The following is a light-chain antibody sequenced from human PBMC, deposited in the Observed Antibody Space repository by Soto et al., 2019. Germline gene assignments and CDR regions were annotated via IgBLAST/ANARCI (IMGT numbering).Light chain of an antibody. CDR2: GAS. CDR1: QSISSIY. Sequence: EIVLTQSPGTLSLSPGERATLSCRASQSISSIYLAWYQQKPGQAPRLLIYGASSRATGIPDRFSGSGSGTDFTLTISRLEPEDFAVYYCQHYGDSSWTFGQGTKVDI. CDR3: QHYGDSSWT. J-gene: IGKJ1*01. V-gene: IGKV3-20*01.